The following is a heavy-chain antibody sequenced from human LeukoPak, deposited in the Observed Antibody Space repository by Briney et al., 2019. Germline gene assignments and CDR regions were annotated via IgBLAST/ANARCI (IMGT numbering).Heavy chain of an antibody. J-gene: IGHJ3*02. CDR1: GVSISSGSYY. Sequence: SETLSLTCTVSGVSISSGSYYWSWIRQPAGKGLEWIGRIYTSGSTNYNPSLKSRVTISVDTSKNQFSLKLRSVTAADTAVYYCAIGLTGVSDAFDIWGQGTMVTVSS. CDR3: AIGLTGVSDAFDI. CDR2: IYTSGST. D-gene: IGHD1-20*01. V-gene: IGHV4-61*02.